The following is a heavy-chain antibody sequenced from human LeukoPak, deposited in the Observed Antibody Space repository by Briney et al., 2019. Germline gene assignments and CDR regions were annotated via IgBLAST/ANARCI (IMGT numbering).Heavy chain of an antibody. J-gene: IGHJ4*02. CDR1: GGSISSYY. V-gene: IGHV4-59*01. CDR2: IYYSGST. Sequence: SETLSLTCTVSGGSISSYYWSWIRQPPGKELEWIGNIYYSGSTDYNPSLKSRVTISLDMSQTQFSLKLTSVTAADTAVYYCARGRRPAGFSARYYLDFWDQGTLVPVSS. CDR3: ARGRRPAGFSARYYLDF.